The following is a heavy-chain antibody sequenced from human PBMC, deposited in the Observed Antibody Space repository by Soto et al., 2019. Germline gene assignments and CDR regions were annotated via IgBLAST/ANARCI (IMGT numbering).Heavy chain of an antibody. CDR2: IIPIFGTA. Sequence: QVELVQSGAEVKKPGSSVKVSCQASEDTFRNYAISWVRQAPGHGLEWMGGIIPIFGTANYAQKFQGRVTITEDTSATTVYLELSSLRSEDAAVYYCASTKYDSSAYYYWYLGLWGRGTLVTVSS. CDR3: ASTKYDSSAYYYWYLGL. CDR1: EDTFRNYA. V-gene: IGHV1-69*06. D-gene: IGHD3-22*01. J-gene: IGHJ2*01.